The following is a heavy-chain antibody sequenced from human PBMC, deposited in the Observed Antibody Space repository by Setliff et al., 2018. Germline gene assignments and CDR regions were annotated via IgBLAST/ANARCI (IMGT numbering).Heavy chain of an antibody. V-gene: IGHV1-46*01. CDR1: GYSFTGYY. Sequence: ASVKVSCKASGYSFTGYYMHWVRQAPGQGLEWMGIIHTGGGSASYAQKFQGRVAMTSDTSTSMAYLEVRGLRSDDTAVYYCARSYDSGFYHQRDVYDIWGQGTMVTVSS. J-gene: IGHJ3*02. CDR2: IHTGGGSA. CDR3: ARSYDSGFYHQRDVYDI. D-gene: IGHD3-22*01.